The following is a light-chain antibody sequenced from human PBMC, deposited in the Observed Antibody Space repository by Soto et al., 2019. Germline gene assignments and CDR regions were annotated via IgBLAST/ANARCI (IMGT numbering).Light chain of an antibody. Sequence: IQMTQSPSALSASVGDRVTITCRASQSISTWLTLYQQRPGEAPKLLIYDGSTLESGVPSTFSGSGSGTEFTLTIISLQPADFATYYCNKYDAYPRTLGQGAKVDI. CDR2: DGS. CDR3: NKYDAYPRT. V-gene: IGKV1-5*01. CDR1: QSISTW. J-gene: IGKJ2*01.